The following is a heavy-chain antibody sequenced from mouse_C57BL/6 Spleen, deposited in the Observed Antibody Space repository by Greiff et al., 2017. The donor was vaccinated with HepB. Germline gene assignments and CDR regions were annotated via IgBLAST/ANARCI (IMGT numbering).Heavy chain of an antibody. CDR3: AREGSMVGGYWYFDV. J-gene: IGHJ1*03. CDR1: EFTFSSYG. D-gene: IGHD2-2*01. V-gene: IGHV5-6*01. CDR2: ISSGGSYT. Sequence: EVKLVESGGDLVKPGGSLKLSCAASEFTFSSYGMSWVRQTPDKRLEWVATISSGGSYTYYPDSVKGRFTISRDNAKNTLYLQMSSLKSEDTAMYYCAREGSMVGGYWYFDVWGTGTTVTVSS.